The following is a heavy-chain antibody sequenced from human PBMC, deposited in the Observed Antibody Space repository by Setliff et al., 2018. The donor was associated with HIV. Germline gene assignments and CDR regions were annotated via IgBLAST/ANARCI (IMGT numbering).Heavy chain of an antibody. Sequence: GGSLRLSCAASGFTFSPYWMHWVRQAPGKGLVWVSRINSDGTSTTYADSVKGRFTISRDNSKNTLYLQMNSLRAEDTAVYYCARRIDNSGSLPAKNWFDTWGQGRLVTVSS. J-gene: IGHJ5*02. CDR3: ARRIDNSGSLPAKNWFDT. CDR2: INSDGTST. CDR1: GFTFSPYW. D-gene: IGHD3-10*01. V-gene: IGHV3-74*03.